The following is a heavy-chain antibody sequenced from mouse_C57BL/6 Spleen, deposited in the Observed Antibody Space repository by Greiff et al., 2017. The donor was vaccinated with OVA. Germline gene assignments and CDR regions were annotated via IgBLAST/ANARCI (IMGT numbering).Heavy chain of an antibody. V-gene: IGHV1-22*01. CDR1: GYTFTDYN. CDR3: ARGGYYGPFDY. J-gene: IGHJ2*01. D-gene: IGHD1-2*01. Sequence: EVKLQESGPELVKPGASVKMSCKASGYTFTDYNMHWVKQSHGKSLEWIGYINPNNGGTSYNQKFKGKATLTVNKSSSTAYMELRSLTSEDSAVYYCARGGYYGPFDYWGQGTTLTVSS. CDR2: INPNNGGT.